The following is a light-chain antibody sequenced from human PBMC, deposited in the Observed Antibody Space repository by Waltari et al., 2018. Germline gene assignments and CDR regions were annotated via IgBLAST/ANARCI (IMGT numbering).Light chain of an antibody. CDR3: QSYDTSLSGSNWV. J-gene: IGLJ3*02. Sequence: QSVLPQPPSVSGAPGQRVTVSSTGSSPTTRAGSASPWAPHLPGTAPKLLIYANNNRPSGVPDRFSGSKSGTSASLAITGLQADDEADYYCQSYDTSLSGSNWVFGGGTKLTVL. CDR1: SPTTRAGSA. CDR2: ANN. V-gene: IGLV1-40*01.